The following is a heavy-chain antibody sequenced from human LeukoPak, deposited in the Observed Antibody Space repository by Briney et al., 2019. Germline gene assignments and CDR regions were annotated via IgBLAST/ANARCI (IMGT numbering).Heavy chain of an antibody. V-gene: IGHV4-59*07. CDR2: IYSSGNT. CDR1: VGSISSYY. J-gene: IGHJ3*01. CDR3: ARTKPLDPFDF. Sequence: SDALSLTCTVSVGSISSYYWSWIRQPPRQGLEWIGYIYSSGNTYYNPSLRSRVTISVDTSKNQFSLKVNSVTAADTAVYYCARTKPLDPFDFWGQGTLVTVSS.